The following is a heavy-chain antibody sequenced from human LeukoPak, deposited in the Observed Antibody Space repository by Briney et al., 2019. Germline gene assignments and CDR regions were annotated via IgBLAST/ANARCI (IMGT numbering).Heavy chain of an antibody. CDR2: IRSKGYGGTT. CDR1: GFTFGDYA. Sequence: GGSLRLSCTASGFTFGDYAMRWVRQAPGKGLEWVGFIRSKGYGGTTEYAASVKGRFTISTDNAKNSLYLQINTLRAEDTAVYYCARGAIRGLGDLSSWGQGTLVTVSS. J-gene: IGHJ5*02. CDR3: ARGAIRGLGDLSS. D-gene: IGHD3-16*02. V-gene: IGHV3-49*04.